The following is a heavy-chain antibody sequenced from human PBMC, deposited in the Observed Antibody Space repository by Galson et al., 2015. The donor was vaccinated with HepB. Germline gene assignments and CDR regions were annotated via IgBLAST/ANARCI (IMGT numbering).Heavy chain of an antibody. V-gene: IGHV3-66*01. Sequence: SLRLSCAASGFTVSSNYMSWVRQAPGKGLEWVSVIYSGGSTYYADSVKGRFTISRDNSKNTLYLQMNSLRAEDTAVYYCVKSRVSQLLYSRRGIFGYWGQGTLVTVSS. CDR2: IYSGGST. J-gene: IGHJ4*02. CDR3: VKSRVSQLLYSRRGIFGY. CDR1: GFTVSSNY. D-gene: IGHD2-2*01.